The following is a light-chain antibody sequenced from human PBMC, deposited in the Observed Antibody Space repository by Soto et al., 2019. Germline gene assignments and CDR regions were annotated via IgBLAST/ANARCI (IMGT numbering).Light chain of an antibody. CDR1: QGIGND. J-gene: IGKJ1*01. CDR3: QQYNSYWT. Sequence: AIQMTQSPSSLSASVGDRVTITCRASQGIGNDLGWYQQKPGKAPKLLIYDASSLESGVPSRFSGSGSGTEFTLTISSLQPDDFATYYCQQYNSYWTFGQGTKV. CDR2: DAS. V-gene: IGKV1-13*02.